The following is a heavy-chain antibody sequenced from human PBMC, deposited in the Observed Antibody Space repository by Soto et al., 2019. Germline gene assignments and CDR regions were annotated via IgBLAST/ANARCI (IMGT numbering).Heavy chain of an antibody. CDR2: INPSGGTT. D-gene: IGHD2-15*01. J-gene: IGHJ6*02. CDR1: GYIFTTYH. Sequence: QVQLGQSGAEVKKPGASVKVSCTASGYIFTTYHLHWVRQAPGQGLEWMGVINPSGGTTTYAQRFQGRVTLTRDTSTSTVYMELNSLRSEDTAVYYCAREAVAHYSDMDVWGQGTTVTVSS. CDR3: AREAVAHYSDMDV. V-gene: IGHV1-46*01.